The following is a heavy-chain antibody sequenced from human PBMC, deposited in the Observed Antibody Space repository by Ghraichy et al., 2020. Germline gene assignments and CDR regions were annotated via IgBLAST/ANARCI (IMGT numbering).Heavy chain of an antibody. V-gene: IGHV3-64D*09. CDR2: ISSSGNST. D-gene: IGHD3-9*01. J-gene: IGHJ4*02. Sequence: GGSLRLSCSASGFSFTTYAMHWVRQTPGKGLEYVSAISSSGNSTYYADSVKGRFTISRDNSKNKVYLQMSSLRDEDTAVYYCVKDRVSETFEGGYWGQGTLVTVSS. CDR1: GFSFTTYA. CDR3: VKDRVSETFEGGY.